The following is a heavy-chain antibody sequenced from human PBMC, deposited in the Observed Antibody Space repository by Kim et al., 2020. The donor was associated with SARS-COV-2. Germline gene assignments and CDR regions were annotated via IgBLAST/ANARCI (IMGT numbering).Heavy chain of an antibody. V-gene: IGHV4-59*13. D-gene: IGHD2-2*01. CDR3: ARRGGPAGSYYYYGMDV. CDR2: IYYSGST. CDR1: GGSISSYY. Sequence: SETLSLTCTVSGGSISSYYWSWIRQPPGKGLEWIGYIYYSGSTNYNPSLKSRVTISVDTSKNQFSLKLSSVTAADTAVYYCARRGGPAGSYYYYGMDVWGQGTTVTVSS. J-gene: IGHJ6*02.